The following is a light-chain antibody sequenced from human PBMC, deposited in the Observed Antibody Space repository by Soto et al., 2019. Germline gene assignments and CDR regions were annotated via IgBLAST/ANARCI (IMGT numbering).Light chain of an antibody. CDR2: ASS. V-gene: IGKV1-6*01. J-gene: IGKJ2*01. CDR3: LQDYNYPYT. CDR1: QGIRND. Sequence: AIQMTQSPSSLFASVGDRVTITCRSSQGIRNDLGWYQQKPGKAPKLLIYASSSLQSGVPSRFSGSGSGTDFTLTISSLQPEDFATYYCLQDYNYPYTFGQGTKLEIK.